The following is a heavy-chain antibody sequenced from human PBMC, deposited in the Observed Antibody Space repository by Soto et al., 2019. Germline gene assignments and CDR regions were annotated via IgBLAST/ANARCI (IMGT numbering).Heavy chain of an antibody. CDR2: ISGGGRGA. CDR1: GFTFSDHA. V-gene: IGHV3-23*01. D-gene: IGHD2-15*01. Sequence: EVQLLESGGGLVQPGGSLRLSCTASGFTFSDHAMTWVRHAPGKGLEWLSGISGGGRGAYYADSAKGRFTVSRANSINTLFLQMDSLRVEDTAVYYCAIDLWWYTHWGQGTLVTVSS. J-gene: IGHJ4*02. CDR3: AIDLWWYTH.